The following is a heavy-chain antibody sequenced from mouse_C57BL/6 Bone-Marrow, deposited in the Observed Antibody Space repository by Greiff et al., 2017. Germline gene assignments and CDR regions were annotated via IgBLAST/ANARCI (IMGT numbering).Heavy chain of an antibody. V-gene: IGHV1-81*01. Sequence: QVQLQQSGAELARPGASVKLSCKASGYTFTSYGISWVKQRTGQGLEWIGEIYPRSGNTYYNEKFKGKATLTADKSSSTAYMELRSQTSEDSAVYFCARNYGSRVLAYWGQGTLVTVSA. D-gene: IGHD1-1*01. J-gene: IGHJ3*01. CDR3: ARNYGSRVLAY. CDR1: GYTFTSYG. CDR2: IYPRSGNT.